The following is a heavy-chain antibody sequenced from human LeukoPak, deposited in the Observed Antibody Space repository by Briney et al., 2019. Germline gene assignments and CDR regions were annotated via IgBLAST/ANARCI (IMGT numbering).Heavy chain of an antibody. V-gene: IGHV4-59*01. Sequence: KTSETLSLTCTVSGGSITSDYWSWIRQPPGKGLESIGYIYYSGSTNYNPSLKSRVTISVDTSKNQFSPKLSSVTAADAAVYYCARVASVGATRALDYWGQGTLVTVSS. J-gene: IGHJ4*02. CDR1: GGSITSDY. D-gene: IGHD1-26*01. CDR2: IYYSGST. CDR3: ARVASVGATRALDY.